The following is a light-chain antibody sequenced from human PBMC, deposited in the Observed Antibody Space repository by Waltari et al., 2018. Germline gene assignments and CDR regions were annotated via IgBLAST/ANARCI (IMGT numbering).Light chain of an antibody. CDR1: SSDVGGYNY. CDR3: SSYAGSNG. Sequence: QSAVTQPPSASGSPGQSVTISCTGTSSDVGGYNYVSWYQQHPGKAPKLMIYEVSKRPSGVPDRFSGSKSGNTASLTVSGLQAEDEADYYCSSYAGSNGFGGGTKLTVL. J-gene: IGLJ2*01. CDR2: EVS. V-gene: IGLV2-8*01.